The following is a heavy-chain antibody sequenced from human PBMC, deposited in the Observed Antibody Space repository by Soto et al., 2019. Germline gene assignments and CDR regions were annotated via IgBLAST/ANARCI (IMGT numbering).Heavy chain of an antibody. CDR2: IDPSDSYT. CDR1: VYSFTSYW. V-gene: IGHV5-10-1*01. CDR3: ARHKYSSSWYGYYYYYGMDV. Sequence: RGESLKISCKGSVYSFTSYWISWVRQMPGKGLEWMGRIDPSDSYTNYSPSFQGHVTISADKSISTAYLQWSSLKASDTAMYYCARHKYSSSWYGYYYYYGMDVWGQGTTVTVSS. J-gene: IGHJ6*02. D-gene: IGHD6-13*01.